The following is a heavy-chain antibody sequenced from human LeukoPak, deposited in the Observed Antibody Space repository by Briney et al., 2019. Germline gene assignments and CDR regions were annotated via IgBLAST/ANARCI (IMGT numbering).Heavy chain of an antibody. CDR3: ARESLSSGSFDY. CDR2: ISYDGSNK. Sequence: GRSLRLSCAASGFTFSSYAMHWVRQAPGKGLEWVAVISYDGSNKYYADSVKGRFTISRDSSKNTLYLQMNSLRAEDTAVYYCARESLSSGSFDYWGQGTLVTVSS. D-gene: IGHD6-19*01. J-gene: IGHJ4*02. CDR1: GFTFSSYA. V-gene: IGHV3-30-3*01.